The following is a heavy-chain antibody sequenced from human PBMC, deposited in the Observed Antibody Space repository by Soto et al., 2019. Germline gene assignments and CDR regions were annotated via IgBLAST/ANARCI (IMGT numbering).Heavy chain of an antibody. CDR1: YG. J-gene: IGHJ6*03. Sequence: YGISFKRQAPGKGLEWVSAISGSGDSTYYADSVKGRFTISRDNSKNTLYLQMNSLRAEDAAVYYCAKDLSQLYDPVDLRYYYLDVRGKRTRVTDSS. CDR3: AKDLSQLYDPVDLRYYYLDV. D-gene: IGHD2-2*01. CDR2: ISGSGDST. V-gene: IGHV3-23*01.